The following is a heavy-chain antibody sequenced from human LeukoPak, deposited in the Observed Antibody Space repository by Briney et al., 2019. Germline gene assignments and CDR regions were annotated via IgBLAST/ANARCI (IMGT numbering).Heavy chain of an antibody. CDR1: GYTFTSYD. D-gene: IGHD2-2*01. V-gene: IGHV1-69*13. CDR2: IIPILGTA. CDR3: ARALLRYCSSTSCYWFDP. J-gene: IGHJ5*02. Sequence: SVEVSCKASGYTFTSYDINWVRQAPGQGLEWMGGIIPILGTANYAQKFQGRVTITADESTSTAYMELSSLRSEDTAVYYCARALLRYCSSTSCYWFDPWGQGTLVTVSS.